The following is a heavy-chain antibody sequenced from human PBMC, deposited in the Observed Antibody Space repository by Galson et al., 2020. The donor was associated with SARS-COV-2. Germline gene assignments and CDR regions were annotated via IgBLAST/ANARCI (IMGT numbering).Heavy chain of an antibody. D-gene: IGHD5-18*01. CDR1: GYIFTIYS. J-gene: IGHJ6*02. V-gene: IGHV1-18*04. CDR3: ARGDQADSAMVRGLGPYKYYAMDV. CDR2: SSPYNGNT. Sequence: ASVKVSCKASGYIFTIYSIYWVRQAPGQGLEWMGWSSPYNGNTNYVQKLQGRVTMTTDTSTGTAYMELRSLKSDDTAIYYCARGDQADSAMVRGLGPYKYYAMDVWGQGTTVTVSS.